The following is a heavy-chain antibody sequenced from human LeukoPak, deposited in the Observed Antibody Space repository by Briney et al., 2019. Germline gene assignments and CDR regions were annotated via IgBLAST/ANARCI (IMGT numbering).Heavy chain of an antibody. CDR3: ARGRRRGLWFGQFRFDP. D-gene: IGHD3-10*01. CDR2: INHSGRT. V-gene: IGHV4-34*01. J-gene: IGHJ5*02. CDR1: GRSFSGYY. Sequence: SETLSLTCGVYGRSFSGYYWSWIPQPPGKGREGIGEINHSGRTTYNPSLKSRVTISVDTSKNQFSLKLSSVTAADTAVYYCARGRRRGLWFGQFRFDPWGQGTLVTVSS.